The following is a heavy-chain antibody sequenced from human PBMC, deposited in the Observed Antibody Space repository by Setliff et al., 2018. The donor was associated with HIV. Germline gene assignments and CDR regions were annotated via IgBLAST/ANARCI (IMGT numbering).Heavy chain of an antibody. J-gene: IGHJ5*02. CDR3: ARVPVAGANWFDP. CDR1: NESFNGYY. V-gene: IGHV4-34*01. CDR2: INHSGDS. D-gene: IGHD2-21*01. Sequence: SETLSLTCAVYNESFNGYYWTWIRQTPDKGLEWIGEINHSGDSSYNPSLKSRVTLSVDTSKNQFSLKLISVTAADQGVYYCARVPVAGANWFDPWGLGTLVTVS.